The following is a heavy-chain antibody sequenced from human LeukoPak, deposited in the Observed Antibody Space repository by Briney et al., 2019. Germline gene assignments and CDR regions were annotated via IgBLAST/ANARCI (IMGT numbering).Heavy chain of an antibody. CDR1: GYTFTRYY. D-gene: IGHD1-26*01. V-gene: IGHV1-46*01. J-gene: IGHJ4*02. CDR3: ARAPEGATPWADY. CDR2: INPSGGSI. Sequence: ASVKVSCKASGYTFTRYYMHWVRQAPGQGLEWMGIINPSGGSISYAQKFQGRVSMTRDTSTSTVYMELNSLRSDDMAVYYCARAPEGATPWADYWGQGTLVTVSS.